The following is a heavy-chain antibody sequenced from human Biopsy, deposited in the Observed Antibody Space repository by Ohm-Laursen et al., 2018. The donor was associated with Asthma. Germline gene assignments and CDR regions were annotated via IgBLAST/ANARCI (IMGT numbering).Heavy chain of an antibody. CDR2: ISKDASTQ. V-gene: IGHV3-30*01. J-gene: IGHJ3*02. Sequence: SSLRLSCAASGFSFSNFAIHWVRQAPGKGLEWVGVISKDASTQDYADPVKGRFTMARDNSKNTLDLQMNSLREEDTAVYYCVRDGTDDAFDIWGQGTVVSVSS. CDR3: VRDGTDDAFDI. D-gene: IGHD1-1*01. CDR1: GFSFSNFA.